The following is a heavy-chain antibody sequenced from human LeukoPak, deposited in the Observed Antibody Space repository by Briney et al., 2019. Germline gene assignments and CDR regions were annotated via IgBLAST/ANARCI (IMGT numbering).Heavy chain of an antibody. Sequence: GGSLRLSCAASGFTFSSYSINWVRQAPGKGLEWVSSIDSSSSYIYYADSVKGRFTVSRDNSKNTIYLQMNGLRAEDTAVYFCARERDSSGYILAYWGQGTLVTVSS. CDR2: IDSSSSYI. CDR3: ARERDSSGYILAY. V-gene: IGHV3-21*04. CDR1: GFTFSSYS. D-gene: IGHD3-22*01. J-gene: IGHJ4*02.